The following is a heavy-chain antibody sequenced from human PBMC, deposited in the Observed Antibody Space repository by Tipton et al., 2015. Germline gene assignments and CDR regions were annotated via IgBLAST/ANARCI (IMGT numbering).Heavy chain of an antibody. CDR3: ARSPFKSGYFDY. V-gene: IGHV4-39*01. J-gene: IGHJ4*02. D-gene: IGHD2/OR15-2a*01. Sequence: TLSLTCTVSGASLNSGGYYWGWIRQPPGKGLEWIGSIYYSGSTYYNPSLKSRVTISIDTSKNQFSLKLSSVTAADTAVYYCARSPFKSGYFDYWGQGTLVTVSS. CDR2: IYYSGST. CDR1: GASLNSGGYY.